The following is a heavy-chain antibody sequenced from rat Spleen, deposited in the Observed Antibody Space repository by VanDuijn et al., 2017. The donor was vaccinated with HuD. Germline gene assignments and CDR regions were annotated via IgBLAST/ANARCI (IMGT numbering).Heavy chain of an antibody. CDR1: GFTFSSFA. J-gene: IGHJ2*01. V-gene: IGHV5-29*01. Sequence: EVQLVESGGGLVQPGRSLKLSCVASGFTFSSFAMAWVRQAPKKGLEWVATITSGGSNTYYPDSVKGRFTISRDNPKSTLYLQMDSLRSEDTATYYCARPGGFPNYFNRWGQGVMVTVSS. CDR3: ARPGGFPNYFNR. CDR2: ITSGGSNT. D-gene: IGHD4-4*01.